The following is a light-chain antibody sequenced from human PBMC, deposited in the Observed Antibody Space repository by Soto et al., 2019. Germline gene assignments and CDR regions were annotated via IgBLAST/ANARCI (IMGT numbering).Light chain of an antibody. Sequence: DVVMTQTPLSLSVTPGQPASICFKSSRSLLSSGGETYLFWYLQRPGQSPQLLIYEVSNRISAVSDRFSGSGSGTDFTLKISRVEAEDAGVYYCMQSTQLPPTFGQGTRLEIK. CDR3: MQSTQLPPT. J-gene: IGKJ5*01. CDR2: EVS. V-gene: IGKV2D-29*02. CDR1: RSLLSSGGETY.